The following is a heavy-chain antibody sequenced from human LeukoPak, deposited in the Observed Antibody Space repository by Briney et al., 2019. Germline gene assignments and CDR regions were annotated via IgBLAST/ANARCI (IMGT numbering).Heavy chain of an antibody. D-gene: IGHD3-16*01. J-gene: IGHJ5*02. Sequence: SVKVSCKASGGTFSSYAISWVRQAPGQGLEWMGGIITIFGTANYAQKFQGRVTITADESTSTAYMELSSLRSEDTAVYYCASQLYPGEYNWFDPWGQGTLVTVSS. CDR3: ASQLYPGEYNWFDP. CDR2: IITIFGTA. V-gene: IGHV1-69*01. CDR1: GGTFSSYA.